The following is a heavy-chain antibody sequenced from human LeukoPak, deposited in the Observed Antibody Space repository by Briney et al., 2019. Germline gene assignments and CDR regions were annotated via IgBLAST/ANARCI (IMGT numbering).Heavy chain of an antibody. V-gene: IGHV3-74*01. J-gene: IGHJ4*02. CDR3: ARDIGVGGTVGIPDY. CDR1: GFTLSNYW. D-gene: IGHD6-19*01. Sequence: GGSLRLSCAASGFTLSNYWMHWVRQAPGKGLVWVSRISGDEIWTSYADSVKGRFTISRDNSKNTLYLQMSSLRTEDSAVYFCARDIGVGGTVGIPDYWGQGTLVTVSS. CDR2: ISGDEIWT.